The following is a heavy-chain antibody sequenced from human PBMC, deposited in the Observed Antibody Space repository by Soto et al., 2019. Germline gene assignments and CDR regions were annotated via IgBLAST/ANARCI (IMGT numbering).Heavy chain of an antibody. D-gene: IGHD6-6*01. CDR1: GYTFTSYG. J-gene: IGHJ6*02. CDR2: ISAYNGNT. Sequence: ASVKVSCKASGYTFTSYGISWVRQAPGQGLEWMGWISAYNGNTNYAQKLQGRVTMTTDTSTSTAYMELRSLRSDDTAVYYGARESVSIAARPDYYYYGMDVWGQGTTVTVSS. V-gene: IGHV1-18*01. CDR3: ARESVSIAARPDYYYYGMDV.